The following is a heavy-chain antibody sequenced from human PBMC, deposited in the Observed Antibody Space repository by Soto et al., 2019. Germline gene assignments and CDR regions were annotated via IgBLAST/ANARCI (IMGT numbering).Heavy chain of an antibody. V-gene: IGHV3-30*18. Sequence: LRLSCAASGFTFSSYGMHWVRQAPCKGLEWVAVISYDGSNKYYADSVKGRFTISRDNSKNTLYLQMNSLRAEDTAVYYCAKDLGTIFGVVTPHYYYGMDVWGQGTTVTVSS. CDR2: ISYDGSNK. CDR1: GFTFSSYG. J-gene: IGHJ6*02. D-gene: IGHD3-3*01. CDR3: AKDLGTIFGVVTPHYYYGMDV.